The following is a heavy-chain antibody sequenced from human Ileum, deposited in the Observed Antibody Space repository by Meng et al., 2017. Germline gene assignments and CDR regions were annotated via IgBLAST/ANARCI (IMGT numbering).Heavy chain of an antibody. Sequence: QVHLPQVGPGLLNPSAPLSHTGAVYGGSFSGYYWSWIRQPPGKGLEWIGEINHSGSTNYNPSLKSRVTISVDTSKNQFSLKMSSVTAADTAVYYCARGGPWFDPWGQGTLVTVSS. CDR3: ARGGPWFDP. V-gene: IGHV4-34*01. J-gene: IGHJ5*02. CDR2: INHSGST. CDR1: GGSFSGYY.